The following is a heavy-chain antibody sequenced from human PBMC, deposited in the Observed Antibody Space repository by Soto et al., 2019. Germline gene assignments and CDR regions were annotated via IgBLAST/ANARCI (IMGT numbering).Heavy chain of an antibody. J-gene: IGHJ5*02. CDR2: INAGNGNT. V-gene: IGHV1-3*01. CDR1: GYTFTSYA. Sequence: ASVKVSCTASGYTFTSYAIHWVRQAPGQRLEWMGWINAGNGNTKYSQKFQGRVTITRDTSASTAYMELSSLRSEDTAVYYCARSSGWYVWFDPWGQGTLVTVSS. CDR3: ARSSGWYVWFDP. D-gene: IGHD6-13*01.